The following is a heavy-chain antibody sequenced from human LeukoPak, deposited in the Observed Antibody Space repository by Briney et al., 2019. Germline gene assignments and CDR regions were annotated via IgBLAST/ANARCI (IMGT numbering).Heavy chain of an antibody. CDR3: ARAGGYCGRISCPYYFDY. CDR1: GYTFTSYY. D-gene: IGHD2-15*01. V-gene: IGHV1-69*06. J-gene: IGHJ4*02. CDR2: IIPIFGTA. Sequence: GASVKVSCKASGYTFTSYYMHWVRQAPGQGLEWMGGIIPIFGTANYAQKFQGRVTITADKSTSTAYMELSSLRSEDTAVYYCARAGGYCGRISCPYYFDYWGQGSLVAVSS.